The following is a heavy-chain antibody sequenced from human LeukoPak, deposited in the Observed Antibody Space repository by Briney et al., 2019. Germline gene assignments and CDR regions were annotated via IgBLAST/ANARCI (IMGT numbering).Heavy chain of an antibody. D-gene: IGHD3-22*01. Sequence: GGSLRLSCAASGFTFSSYGMHWVRQAPGKGLEWAAVIWYDGSNKYYADSVKGRSTISRDNSKNTLYPQMNSLRAEDTAVYYCARDWPSLYDSSGHAWAALDYWGQGTLVTVSS. CDR1: GFTFSSYG. CDR3: ARDWPSLYDSSGHAWAALDY. J-gene: IGHJ4*02. CDR2: IWYDGSNK. V-gene: IGHV3-33*01.